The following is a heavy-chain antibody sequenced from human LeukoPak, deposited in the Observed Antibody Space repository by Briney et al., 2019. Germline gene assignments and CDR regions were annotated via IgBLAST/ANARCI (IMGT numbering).Heavy chain of an antibody. CDR3: AKARLEWLLRPFDY. Sequence: PGGSLRLSCAASGFTFSSYAMSWVRQAPGKGLEWVSAISGSDGSTYYADSVKGRFTISRDNSKNTLYLQMNSLRAEDTAVYYCAKARLEWLLRPFDYWGQGTLVTVSP. J-gene: IGHJ4*02. D-gene: IGHD3-3*01. V-gene: IGHV3-23*01. CDR2: ISGSDGST. CDR1: GFTFSSYA.